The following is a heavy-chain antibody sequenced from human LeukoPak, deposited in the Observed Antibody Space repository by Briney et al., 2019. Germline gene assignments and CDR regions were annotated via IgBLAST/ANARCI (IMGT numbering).Heavy chain of an antibody. CDR3: ASKRGYSGYDEFDY. J-gene: IGHJ4*02. V-gene: IGHV1-8*01. D-gene: IGHD5-12*01. CDR2: MNPNSGNT. CDR1: GYTFTSYD. Sequence: ASVKVSCKASGYTFTSYDINWVRQATGQGLEWMGWMNPNSGNTGYAQKFQGRVTMTRNTSISTAYMELSGLRSEDTAVYYCASKRGYSGYDEFDYWGQGTLVTVSS.